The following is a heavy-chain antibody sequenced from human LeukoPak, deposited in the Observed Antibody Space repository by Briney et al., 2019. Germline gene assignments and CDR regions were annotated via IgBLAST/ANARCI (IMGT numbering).Heavy chain of an antibody. D-gene: IGHD3-10*01. CDR3: AKDGGVRGPDYYYYYMDV. CDR1: GFTLSSYG. CDR2: IRYNGNNK. V-gene: IGHV3-30*02. Sequence: PGGSLRLSCAASGFTLSSYGMHWVRQAPGKGLEWVAFIRYNGNNKYYADSVKGRFTISGDTSKNTLYLQMHSLRSEDTAVYYCAKDGGVRGPDYYYYYMDVWGKGTTVTISS. J-gene: IGHJ6*03.